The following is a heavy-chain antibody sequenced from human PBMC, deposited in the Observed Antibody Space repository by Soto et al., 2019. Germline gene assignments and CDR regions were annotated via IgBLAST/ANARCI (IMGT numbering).Heavy chain of an antibody. J-gene: IGHJ5*02. D-gene: IGHD3-10*01. CDR2: SIPMYGPA. V-gene: IGHV1-69*01. Sequence: QVPLVQSGAEVKKPGSSVTVSCKASGGTFSSYAIHWVRQAPGQGLEWMGGSIPMYGPAEYAQRFQGRVAITSDESTPTVSMEVTSLTAQATAVYYCASFTSRVRGLIDTWFDPCGHATLVPVAS. CDR1: GGTFSSYA. CDR3: ASFTSRVRGLIDTWFDP.